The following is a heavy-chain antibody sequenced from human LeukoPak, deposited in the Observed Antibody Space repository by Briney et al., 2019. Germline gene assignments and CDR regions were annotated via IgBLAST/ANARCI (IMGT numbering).Heavy chain of an antibody. J-gene: IGHJ4*02. V-gene: IGHV1-2*02. CDR2: INPNSGDT. CDR3: ARDAAGGRDY. Sequence: ASVKVSCTASGYTFIGYYMHWVRQAPGQELEWMGWINPNSGDTNFAQKFQGRVTMTRDTSISTAYMELSRLTSDDTAVYYCARDAAGGRDYWGQGTLVTVSS. CDR1: GYTFIGYY. D-gene: IGHD6-13*01.